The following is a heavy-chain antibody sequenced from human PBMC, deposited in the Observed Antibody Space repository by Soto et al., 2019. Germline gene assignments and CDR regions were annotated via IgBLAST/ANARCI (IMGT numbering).Heavy chain of an antibody. CDR3: ARERGQIDS. J-gene: IGHJ4*02. Sequence: QVQLVQSGGGVVQPGRSLRLSCAASGFSFSSYGMQWVRRAPGKGLEWVAVIWHDGSNQYYADSVKGRFTISRDNSNNILYLQLNSLRAEDTAVYYCARERGQIDSWGQGIQVTVSS. CDR2: IWHDGSNQ. CDR1: GFSFSSYG. V-gene: IGHV3-33*01.